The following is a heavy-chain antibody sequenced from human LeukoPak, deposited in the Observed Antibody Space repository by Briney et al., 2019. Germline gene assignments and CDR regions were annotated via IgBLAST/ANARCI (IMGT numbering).Heavy chain of an antibody. J-gene: IGHJ3*02. CDR3: ARERRARAFDI. V-gene: IGHV1-69*13. Sequence: GASVKVSCKASGYTFTGYYMHWVRQAPGQGLEWMGGIIPIFGTANYAQKFQGRVTITADESTSTAYMELSSLRSEDTAVYYCARERRARAFDIWGQGTMVTVSS. CDR2: IIPIFGTA. CDR1: GYTFTGYY.